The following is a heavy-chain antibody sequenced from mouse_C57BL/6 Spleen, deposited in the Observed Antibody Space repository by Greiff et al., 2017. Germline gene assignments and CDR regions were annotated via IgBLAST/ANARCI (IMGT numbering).Heavy chain of an antibody. J-gene: IGHJ4*01. CDR3: ARLKLAMDY. CDR2: ISSGGSYT. CDR1: GFTFSSYG. V-gene: IGHV5-6*01. Sequence: EVKLMESGGDLVKPGGSLKLSCAASGFTFSSYGLSWVRQTPDKRLEWVATISSGGSYTYYPDSVKGRFTISRDKAKNTLDLQMSSLKTEDTAMYYCARLKLAMDYWGQGTSVTVSS.